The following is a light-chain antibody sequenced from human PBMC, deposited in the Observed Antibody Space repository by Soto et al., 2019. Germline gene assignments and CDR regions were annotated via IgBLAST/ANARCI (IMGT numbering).Light chain of an antibody. J-gene: IGLJ2*01. Sequence: QSVLTQPPSVSGTXXQRVSXXCSGSRSNIGINAVDWYHQLPGTAPKVLIYANNQRPSGVPDRFSGSKSGTSASLAINGLQSDDEAHYYCAAWDDSLNGLVFGGGTKLTVL. V-gene: IGLV1-44*01. CDR2: ANN. CDR3: AAWDDSLNGLV. CDR1: RSNIGINA.